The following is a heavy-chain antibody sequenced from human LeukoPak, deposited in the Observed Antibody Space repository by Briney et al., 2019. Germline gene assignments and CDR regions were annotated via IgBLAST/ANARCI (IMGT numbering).Heavy chain of an antibody. CDR1: GYTFSSYA. J-gene: IGHJ5*02. V-gene: IGHV1-69*13. CDR3: AREAQYDSSGYYHH. Sequence: SVKVSCKASGYTFSSYAISWVRQAPGQGLEWMGGIIPIFGTANYAQKFQGRVTITADESTSTAYMELSSLRSEDTAVYYCAREAQYDSSGYYHHWGQGTLVTVSS. CDR2: IIPIFGTA. D-gene: IGHD3-22*01.